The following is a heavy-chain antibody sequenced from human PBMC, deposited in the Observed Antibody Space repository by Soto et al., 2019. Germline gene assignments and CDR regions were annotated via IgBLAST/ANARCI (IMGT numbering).Heavy chain of an antibody. D-gene: IGHD6-19*01. J-gene: IGHJ3*01. CDR2: IVVASGRT. Sequence: GASVKVSCKASGFDFGSFGIQFLRQTRGRGLEWIGWIVVASGRTNYARQFQGRVAFSRDMSSTTAYMDLYDLKSDDTAVYFCSADHPNTAIGWPVWGQGTKVTVSS. CDR1: GFDFGSFG. CDR3: SADHPNTAIGWPV. V-gene: IGHV1-58*02.